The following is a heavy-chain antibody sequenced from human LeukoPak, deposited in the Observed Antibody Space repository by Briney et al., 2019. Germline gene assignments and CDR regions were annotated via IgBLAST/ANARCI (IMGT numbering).Heavy chain of an antibody. D-gene: IGHD6-6*01. CDR3: AKDRVAARPVSWFDP. CDR1: GFTFSSYA. CDR2: ISGSGGST. V-gene: IGHV3-23*01. J-gene: IGHJ5*02. Sequence: GGSLRLSCAASGFTFSSYAMSWVRQAPGKGLEWVSAISGSGGSTYYADSVKGRFTISRGNSKNTLYLQMNSLRAEDTAVYYCAKDRVAARPVSWFDPWGQGTLVTVSS.